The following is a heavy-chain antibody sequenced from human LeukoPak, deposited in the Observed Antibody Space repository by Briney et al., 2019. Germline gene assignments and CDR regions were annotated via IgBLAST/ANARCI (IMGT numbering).Heavy chain of an antibody. D-gene: IGHD1-26*01. V-gene: IGHV3-72*01. J-gene: IGHJ4*02. CDR2: RKNKANSYTT. CDR1: GVSFSGHY. Sequence: PAGSLRLSCAVSGVSFSGHYIDWVWMAPPQGQGLVWRRKNKANSYTTEYAASVKGRFTISRDDSKNSLYLQMNSLKCEDTAVYYCAREWDSGSYYLGYFDYWGQGTLVTVSS. CDR3: AREWDSGSYYLGYFDY.